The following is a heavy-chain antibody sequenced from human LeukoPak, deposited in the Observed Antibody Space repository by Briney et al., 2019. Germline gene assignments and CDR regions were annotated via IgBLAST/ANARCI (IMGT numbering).Heavy chain of an antibody. D-gene: IGHD6-19*01. CDR2: ISPSGAST. CDR3: ARDPGSGWYYFDY. V-gene: IGHV1-46*01. CDR1: GYTFTKYY. Sequence: GASVTVSFKASGYTFTKYYMHWVGQAPGKGGEGVGIISPSGASTSYSQKFQGRGTINRDTAISKDYIELSRLRSDDTAVYYCARDPGSGWYYFDYWGQGTLVTVSS. J-gene: IGHJ4*02.